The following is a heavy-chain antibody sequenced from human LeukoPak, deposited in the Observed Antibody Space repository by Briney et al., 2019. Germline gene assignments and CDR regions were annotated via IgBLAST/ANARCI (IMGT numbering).Heavy chain of an antibody. J-gene: IGHJ6*03. CDR2: IWYDESNS. Sequence: PGRSVRLSCAASGFTFSRYGMHWVRQAPGKGLEWVAVIWYDESNSHYADSVKGRFTISRDNSKKTLYLQMNSLRAEDTAVYYCAKSFLELEAYDYYMDVWGKGTTVTVSS. V-gene: IGHV3-33*06. CDR3: AKSFLELEAYDYYMDV. CDR1: GFTFSRYG. D-gene: IGHD1-7*01.